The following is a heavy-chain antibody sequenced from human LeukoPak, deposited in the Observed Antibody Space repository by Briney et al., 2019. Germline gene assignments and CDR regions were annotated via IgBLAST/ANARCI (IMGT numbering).Heavy chain of an antibody. CDR3: AKSGSGGFSSGWMDY. Sequence: GRSLRLSCAASGXTFSRNGMHWVRQAPGKGLEWVAVISYDGSNKYYGDSVKGRFTISRDNSKNTLYLQMNSLRPGDTAVYYCAKSGSGGFSSGWMDYWGQGTLVTVSS. CDR2: ISYDGSNK. D-gene: IGHD6-19*01. V-gene: IGHV3-30*18. CDR1: GXTFSRNG. J-gene: IGHJ4*02.